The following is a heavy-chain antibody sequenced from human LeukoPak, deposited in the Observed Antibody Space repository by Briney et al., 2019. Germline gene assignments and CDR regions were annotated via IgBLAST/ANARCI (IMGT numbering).Heavy chain of an antibody. CDR3: AKGGWALGVFDY. CDR1: GFTFSSYA. CDR2: ITTSGGST. D-gene: IGHD3-16*01. Sequence: GGSLRLSCAASGFTFSSYAMSWVRQAPGKGLEWVSAITTSGGSTYYADSVKGRFTISRDNSKNTLYLQINSLRAEDTAVYYCAKGGWALGVFDYWGQGTLVTVSS. V-gene: IGHV3-23*01. J-gene: IGHJ4*02.